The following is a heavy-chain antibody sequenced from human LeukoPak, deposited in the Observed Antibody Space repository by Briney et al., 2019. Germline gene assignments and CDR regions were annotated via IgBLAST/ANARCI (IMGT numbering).Heavy chain of an antibody. V-gene: IGHV3-21*01. D-gene: IGHD2-15*01. Sequence: GGALRLSCAASGFTFSSYSMNWVRQALGEGLEWVSSISSSSSYIYYADSVKGRFTISRDSAKNSLYLQMNSLRAEDTAVYYCARDEYSDPLGRYFDYWGQGTLVTVSS. J-gene: IGHJ4*02. CDR3: ARDEYSDPLGRYFDY. CDR1: GFTFSSYS. CDR2: ISSSSSYI.